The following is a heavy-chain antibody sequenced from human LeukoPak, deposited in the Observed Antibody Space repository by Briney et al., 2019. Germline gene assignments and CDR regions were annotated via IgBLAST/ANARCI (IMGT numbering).Heavy chain of an antibody. CDR1: GGSLSGYY. Sequence: SETLSLTCAVYGGSLSGYYWSWIRQPPGKGLEWIGEINHSGSTNYNPPLKSRVTISVDTSKNQFSLKLSSVTAADTAVYYCARMGRSSGPFQHWGQGTLVTVSS. V-gene: IGHV4-34*01. CDR3: ARMGRSSGPFQH. CDR2: INHSGST. D-gene: IGHD6-25*01. J-gene: IGHJ1*01.